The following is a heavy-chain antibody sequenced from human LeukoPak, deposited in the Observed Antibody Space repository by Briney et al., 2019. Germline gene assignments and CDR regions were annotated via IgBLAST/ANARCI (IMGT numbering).Heavy chain of an antibody. CDR2: ISSSGSTI. CDR3: ASIWFGELARDY. J-gene: IGHJ4*02. D-gene: IGHD3-10*01. CDR1: GFTFSSYE. V-gene: IGHV3-48*03. Sequence: GGSLTLSCAASGFTFSSYEMNWVRQAPGKGLEWVSYISSSGSTIYYADSVKGRFTISRDNAKNSLYLQMNSLRAEDTAVYYCASIWFGELARDYWGQGTLVTVSS.